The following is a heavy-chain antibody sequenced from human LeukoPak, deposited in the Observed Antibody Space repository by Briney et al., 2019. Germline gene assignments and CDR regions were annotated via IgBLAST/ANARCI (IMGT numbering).Heavy chain of an antibody. V-gene: IGHV3-48*01. J-gene: IGHJ4*02. CDR3: ARRKEIDY. CDR1: GFTFSSYS. CDR2: ISSSGSTI. Sequence: GGSLGLSCAASGFTFSSYSMNWVRQAPGKGLEWVSSISSSGSTIYYADSVRGRFTISRDNAKNSLYLQMNSLRAEDTAVYYCARRKEIDYWGQGTLVTVSS.